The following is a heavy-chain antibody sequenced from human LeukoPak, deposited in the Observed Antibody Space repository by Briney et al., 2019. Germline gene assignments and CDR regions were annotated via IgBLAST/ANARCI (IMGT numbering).Heavy chain of an antibody. J-gene: IGHJ4*02. CDR3: ARDQGIFDY. Sequence: GGSLRLSCAASGFTFTTYAMNWVRQAPGKGLEWVSLISSSGDNTHYADSVKGRFTISRDNSKNTVSLQMNSLRGEDSAVYYCARDQGIFDYWGQGTLVTVSS. CDR2: ISSSGDNT. V-gene: IGHV3-23*01. CDR1: GFTFTTYA.